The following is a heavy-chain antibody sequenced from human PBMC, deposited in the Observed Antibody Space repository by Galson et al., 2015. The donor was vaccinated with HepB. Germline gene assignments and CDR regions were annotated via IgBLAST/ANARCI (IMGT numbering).Heavy chain of an antibody. D-gene: IGHD6-19*01. CDR2: INHSGSS. V-gene: IGHV4-34*01. CDR3: VRGRYSGGWRDAYYYGLDV. CDR1: GGSFRDYH. J-gene: IGHJ6*02. Sequence: ETLSLTCVVNGGSFRDYHWNWIRQSPGKGLEWIGEINHSGSSNSNPSLESRGTISVDTSRNQISLKLTSVTAADTAVYYCVRGRYSGGWRDAYYYGLDVWGQGTTVTVSS.